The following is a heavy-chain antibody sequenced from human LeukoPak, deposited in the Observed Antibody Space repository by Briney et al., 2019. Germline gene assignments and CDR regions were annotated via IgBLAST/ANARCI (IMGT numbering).Heavy chain of an antibody. CDR2: ISSSSSYI. V-gene: IGHV3-21*01. J-gene: IGHJ6*02. D-gene: IGHD1-1*01. CDR1: GFTFSNYN. Sequence: GGSLRLSCAASGFTFSNYNMNWVRQAPGKGLEWVSSISSSSSYIYYADSVKGRFTISRDNAKNSLYLQMNSLRAEDTAVYYCARDTGTTPGYYYGMDVWGQGTTVTVSS. CDR3: ARDTGTTPGYYYGMDV.